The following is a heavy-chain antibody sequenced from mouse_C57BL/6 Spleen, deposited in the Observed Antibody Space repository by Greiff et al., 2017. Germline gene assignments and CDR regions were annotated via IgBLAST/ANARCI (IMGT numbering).Heavy chain of an antibody. CDR2: IRSKSNNYAT. Sequence: GGGLVQPKGSLKLSCAIPGFSFNTYAMNWVRQAPGKGLEWVARIRSKSNNYATYYADSVKDRFTISRDDSESMLYLQMNNLRTEDTAMYFCLRSCYYDAWFAYWGQGTLVTVSA. V-gene: IGHV10-1*01. CDR1: GFSFNTYA. D-gene: IGHD1-1*01. J-gene: IGHJ3*01. CDR3: LRSCYYDAWFAY.